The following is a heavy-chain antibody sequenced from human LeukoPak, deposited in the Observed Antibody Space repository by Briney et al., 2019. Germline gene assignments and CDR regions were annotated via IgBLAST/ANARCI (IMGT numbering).Heavy chain of an antibody. CDR2: IIPIFGTA. CDR1: GGTFSSYA. D-gene: IGHD2-2*01. Sequence: SVKVSCKASGGTFSSYAISWVRQAPGQGLEWMGGIIPIFGTANYAQKFQGRVTITADESTSTAYMELSSLRSEDTAVYYCAHTLGYCSSTSCPKLYYCYYMDVWGKGTTVTVSS. CDR3: AHTLGYCSSTSCPKLYYCYYMDV. J-gene: IGHJ6*03. V-gene: IGHV1-69*01.